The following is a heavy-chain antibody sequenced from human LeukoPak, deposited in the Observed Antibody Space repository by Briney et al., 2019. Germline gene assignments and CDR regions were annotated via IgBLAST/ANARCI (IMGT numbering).Heavy chain of an antibody. Sequence: SETLSLTCTVSGDSISSYYWSWIRQPPGKGLEWIGYIYYSGSTNYNPSLKSRVTISVDTSKNQFSLKLSSVTAADTAVYYCARVVPSNYDFGLERYYYYGMDVWGQGTTVTVSS. V-gene: IGHV4-59*01. CDR1: GDSISSYY. J-gene: IGHJ6*02. D-gene: IGHD4-11*01. CDR2: IYYSGST. CDR3: ARVVPSNYDFGLERYYYYGMDV.